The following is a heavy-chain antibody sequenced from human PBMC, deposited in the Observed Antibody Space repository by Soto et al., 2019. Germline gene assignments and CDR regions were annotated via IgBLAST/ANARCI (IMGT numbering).Heavy chain of an antibody. CDR1: GGSFSGYY. V-gene: IGHV4-34*01. D-gene: IGHD3-3*01. CDR2: INHSGST. CDR3: ARVMRGSIFGVAFENWFDP. J-gene: IGHJ5*02. Sequence: QVQLQQWGAGLLKPSETLSLTCAVYGGSFSGYYWSWIRQPPGKGLEWIGEINHSGSTNYNPSLKSRVTISVDTSKNQFSLKLSSVTAADTAVYYCARVMRGSIFGVAFENWFDPWGQGTLVTVSS.